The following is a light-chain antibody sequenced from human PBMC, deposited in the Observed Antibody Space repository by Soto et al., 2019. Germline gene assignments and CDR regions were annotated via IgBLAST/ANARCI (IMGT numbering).Light chain of an antibody. J-gene: IGKJ5*01. CDR1: QNIHTH. CDR2: TAS. Sequence: IHMTHAPSSLSASLGDIVTITFRAIQNIHTHLNWYQQKPLKAPKPLIYTASSLHSGVPSRFSGSASGTDFTLTISSLQPEDFATYYCQQGDTTPITFGQGTRLEIK. V-gene: IGKV1-39*01. CDR3: QQGDTTPIT.